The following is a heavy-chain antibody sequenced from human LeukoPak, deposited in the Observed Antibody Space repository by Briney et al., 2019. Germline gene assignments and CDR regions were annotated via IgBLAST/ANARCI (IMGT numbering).Heavy chain of an antibody. D-gene: IGHD1-1*01. Sequence: SETLSLTCTVSGGSISSYYWSWIRQPPGKGLEWIGYIYYSGSTNYNPSLKSRVTISVDASKNQFSLKLSSVTAADTAVYYCARVQVQILNYYYYYMDVWGKGTTVTVSS. CDR2: IYYSGST. J-gene: IGHJ6*03. CDR1: GGSISSYY. V-gene: IGHV4-59*01. CDR3: ARVQVQILNYYYYYMDV.